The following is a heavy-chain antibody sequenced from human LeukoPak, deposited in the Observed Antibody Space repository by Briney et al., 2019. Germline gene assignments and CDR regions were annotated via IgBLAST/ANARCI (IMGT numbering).Heavy chain of an antibody. D-gene: IGHD6-13*01. CDR1: GYTLTELS. Sequence: ASVKVSCKVSGYTLTELSMHWVRQAPGKGLEWMGGFDPEDGETIYAQKFQGRVTMTEDTSTDTAYMELSSLRSEDTAVYYCATAAAAGYHYYYYMDVWGKGTTVTVSS. J-gene: IGHJ6*03. CDR2: FDPEDGET. V-gene: IGHV1-24*01. CDR3: ATAAAAGYHYYYYMDV.